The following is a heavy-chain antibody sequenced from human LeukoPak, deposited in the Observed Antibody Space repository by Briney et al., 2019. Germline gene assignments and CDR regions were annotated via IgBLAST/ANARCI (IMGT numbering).Heavy chain of an antibody. V-gene: IGHV4-59*01. J-gene: IGHJ4*02. Sequence: PSETLSLTCTVSGGSISSYYWSWIRQPPGKGLEWIGYIYYSGSTNYNPSLKSRVTISVDTSKNQFSLKLSSVTAADTAVYYCAREANYYGSGSYFHPIDYWGQGTLVTVSS. CDR2: IYYSGST. D-gene: IGHD3-10*01. CDR1: GGSISSYY. CDR3: AREANYYGSGSYFHPIDY.